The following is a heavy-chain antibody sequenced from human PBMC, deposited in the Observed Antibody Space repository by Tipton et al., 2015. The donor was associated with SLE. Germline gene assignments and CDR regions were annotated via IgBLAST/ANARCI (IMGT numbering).Heavy chain of an antibody. J-gene: IGHJ4*02. D-gene: IGHD2-2*01. V-gene: IGHV4-30-4*08. CDR1: GGSISSGDYY. CDR3: ARAPLPSSTSWTYFDY. Sequence: TLSLTCTVSGGSISSGDYYWSWIRQPPGKGLEWIGYIYYSGSTYYNPSLKSRVTISVDTSKNQFSLKLSSVTAADTAVYYCARAPLPSSTSWTYFDYWGQGTLVTVSS. CDR2: IYYSGST.